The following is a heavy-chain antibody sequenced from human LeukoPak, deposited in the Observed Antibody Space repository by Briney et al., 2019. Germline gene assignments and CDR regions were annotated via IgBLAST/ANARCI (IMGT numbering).Heavy chain of an antibody. D-gene: IGHD2-21*01. CDR1: GFTFSSSA. V-gene: IGHV3-23*01. CDR2: ISGSGGNT. CDR3: AKGNPLFYFDY. J-gene: IGHJ4*02. Sequence: GGSLRLSCAASGFTFSSSAMRWVRQTPGKGLEWVSSISGSGGNTYYADSVKGRFTISRDNSKNTVYLQMNSLRAEDTAVYYCAKGNPLFYFDYWGQGTLVTVPS.